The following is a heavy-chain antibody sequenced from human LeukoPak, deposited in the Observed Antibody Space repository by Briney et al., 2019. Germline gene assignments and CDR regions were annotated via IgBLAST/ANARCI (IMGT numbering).Heavy chain of an antibody. J-gene: IGHJ4*02. D-gene: IGHD3-22*01. CDR2: INPNSGGT. V-gene: IGHV1-2*02. CDR1: GYTFTGYY. CDR3: ARDRQYYYDSSGYYSY. Sequence: ASVKVSCKASGYTFTGYYMHWVRQAPGQGLEWMGWINPNSGGTNYAQKFQGRVAMTRDTSISTAYMELSRLRSDDTAVYYCARDRQYYYDSSGYYSYWGQGTLVTVSS.